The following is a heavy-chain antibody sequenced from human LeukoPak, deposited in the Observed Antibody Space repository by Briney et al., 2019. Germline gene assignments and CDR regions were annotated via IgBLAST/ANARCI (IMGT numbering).Heavy chain of an antibody. Sequence: SETLSLTCTVPGRSISSSGYYWSWLRQHPGKGLEWIGYIYYSGTTYYNPSLKSRVTISVDTSKNQFSLKLFSVTAADTAVYYCAREDYYDSSGYLDYWGQGTLVTVSS. D-gene: IGHD3-22*01. V-gene: IGHV4-31*03. J-gene: IGHJ4*02. CDR1: GRSISSSGYY. CDR2: IYYSGTT. CDR3: AREDYYDSSGYLDY.